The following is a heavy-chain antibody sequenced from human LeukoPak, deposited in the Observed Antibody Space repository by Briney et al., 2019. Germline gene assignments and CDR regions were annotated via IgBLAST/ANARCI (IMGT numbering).Heavy chain of an antibody. CDR1: GFTFSTYS. J-gene: IGHJ6*03. CDR3: ARELYCSGGTCSNDYYYYYYMDV. V-gene: IGHV3-21*01. Sequence: GGSLRLSCAASGFTFSTYSMNWVRQAPGKGPEWVSSISSGSSYIYYADSVKGRFTISRDNAKNSLYLQMNSLRAEDTAVYYCARELYCSGGTCSNDYYYYYYMDVWGKGTTVTVSS. CDR2: ISSGSSYI. D-gene: IGHD2-15*01.